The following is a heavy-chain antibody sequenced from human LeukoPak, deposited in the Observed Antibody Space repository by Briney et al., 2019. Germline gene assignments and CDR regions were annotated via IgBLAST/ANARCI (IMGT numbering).Heavy chain of an antibody. J-gene: IGHJ6*01. CDR2: TWIDGSNN. CDR1: GFTFSSYG. CDR3: AREVAPLYFHYGMDV. D-gene: IGHD2-21*01. Sequence: GKSLRLSCAASGFTFSSYGVHWVRQAPGKGLEWVAVTWIDGSNNYYPASVKGRFTISRDDSKTTVYLLMNSLRAEDTAVYYCAREVAPLYFHYGMDVWGEGTSVTVSS. V-gene: IGHV3-33*01.